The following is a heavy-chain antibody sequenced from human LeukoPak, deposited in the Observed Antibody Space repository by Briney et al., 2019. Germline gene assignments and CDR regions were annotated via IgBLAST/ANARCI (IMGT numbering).Heavy chain of an antibody. CDR1: GYTFTSYY. D-gene: IGHD6-19*01. J-gene: IGHJ4*02. CDR2: INPSGGST. V-gene: IGHV1-46*03. CDR3: ATNGVQWLALNDY. Sequence: ASVKVSCKASGYTFTSYYMHWVRQAPGQGLEWMGIINPSGGSTIYAQKFQGRVTITRDMSTSTVYMELSSLRSEDTAVYYCATNGVQWLALNDYWGQGTLVTVSS.